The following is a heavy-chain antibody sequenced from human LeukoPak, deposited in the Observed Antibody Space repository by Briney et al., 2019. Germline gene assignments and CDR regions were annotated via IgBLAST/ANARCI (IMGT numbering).Heavy chain of an antibody. Sequence: SQTLSLTCGISGDSVSSNSAAWHWIRQSPSRGLEWLGRTYYRSKWYNDYAVSVKSRITINPDTSKNQFSLQLNSVTPEDTAVDYCARSTYCGGDCYGQFDYWGQGTLVTVSS. V-gene: IGHV6-1*01. CDR2: TYYRSKWYN. CDR3: ARSTYCGGDCYGQFDY. D-gene: IGHD2-21*02. J-gene: IGHJ4*02. CDR1: GDSVSSNSAA.